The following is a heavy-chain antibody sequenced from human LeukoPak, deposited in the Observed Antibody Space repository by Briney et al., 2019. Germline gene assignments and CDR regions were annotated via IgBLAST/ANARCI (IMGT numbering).Heavy chain of an antibody. Sequence: GGSLRLSCAASGFIFSSYAIHWVRQAPGKGLEWVAVISYDGSNKYYADSVKGRFTISRDNSKNTLHLQMNSLRAEDTAVYYCAKGPKQQLVGSRGHYFDSWGQGTLVTVSS. J-gene: IGHJ4*02. V-gene: IGHV3-30*04. CDR1: GFIFSSYA. CDR3: AKGPKQQLVGSRGHYFDS. D-gene: IGHD6-13*01. CDR2: ISYDGSNK.